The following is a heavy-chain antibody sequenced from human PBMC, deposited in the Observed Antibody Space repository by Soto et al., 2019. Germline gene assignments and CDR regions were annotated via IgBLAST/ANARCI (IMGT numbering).Heavy chain of an antibody. CDR1: GGSISSGDYY. CDR2: IYYSGST. CDR3: ARVLSLYIYGYGPRWDYYYFDGMDV. V-gene: IGHV4-30-4*01. J-gene: IGHJ6*02. Sequence: PSETLSLTCTVSGGSISSGDYYWCWICQPPWKGLEWIGYIYYSGSTYYNPSLKSRVTISVDTSKNQFSLKLSSVTAADTAVYYCARVLSLYIYGYGPRWDYYYFDGMDVWGQGTTVT. D-gene: IGHD5-18*01.